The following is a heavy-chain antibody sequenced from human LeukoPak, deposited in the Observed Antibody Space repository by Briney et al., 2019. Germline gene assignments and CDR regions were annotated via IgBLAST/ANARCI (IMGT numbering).Heavy chain of an antibody. Sequence: SQTLSLTCAISGDSFSSNSAAWDWIRQSPSRGLEWLGRTYYRSKWYNDYAVSVKSRITINPDTSKNQFSLQLNSVTPEDTAVYYCARVRLYSSGWYEGADYWGQGTLVTVSS. CDR1: GDSFSSNSAA. V-gene: IGHV6-1*01. CDR2: TYYRSKWYN. J-gene: IGHJ4*02. CDR3: ARVRLYSSGWYEGADY. D-gene: IGHD6-19*01.